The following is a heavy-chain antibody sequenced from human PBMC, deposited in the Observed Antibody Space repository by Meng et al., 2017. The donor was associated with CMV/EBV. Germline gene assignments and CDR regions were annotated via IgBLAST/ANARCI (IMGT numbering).Heavy chain of an antibody. Sequence: SVKVSCKASGGTFSSYAISWVRQAPGQGLEWMGGIIPIFGTANYAQKFQGRVTITTDESTSTAYMELSSLRSEDTAVYYCARGREPAARLDYYGMDVWGQGTTVTV. V-gene: IGHV1-69*05. CDR1: GGTFSSYA. CDR2: IIPIFGTA. D-gene: IGHD2-2*01. CDR3: ARGREPAARLDYYGMDV. J-gene: IGHJ6*02.